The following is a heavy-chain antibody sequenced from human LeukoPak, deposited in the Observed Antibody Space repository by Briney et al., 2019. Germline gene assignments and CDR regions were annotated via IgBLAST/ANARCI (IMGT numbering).Heavy chain of an antibody. V-gene: IGHV4-30-2*01. CDR2: IYHSGST. Sequence: SETLSLTCTVSGGSISSGGYSWSWIRQPPGKGLEWIGYIYHSGSTYYNPSLKSRVTISVDTSKNQFSLKLSSVTAADTAVYYCARAVAGTKTPYEHWGQGTLVTVSS. D-gene: IGHD6-19*01. CDR1: GGSISSGGYS. J-gene: IGHJ1*01. CDR3: ARAVAGTKTPYEH.